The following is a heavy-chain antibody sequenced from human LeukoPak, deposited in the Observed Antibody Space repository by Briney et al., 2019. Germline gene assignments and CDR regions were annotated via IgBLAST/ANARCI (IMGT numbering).Heavy chain of an antibody. V-gene: IGHV4-59*01. Sequence: PSETLSLTCTVSGGSISSYYWSWIRQPPGKGLEWIGYIYYSGSTNYNPSLKSRVTISVDTSKNQFSLKLSSVTAADTAVYYCARVASCSWYVRWFDPWGQGTLVTVSS. CDR2: IYYSGST. CDR3: ARVASCSWYVRWFDP. D-gene: IGHD6-13*01. J-gene: IGHJ5*02. CDR1: GGSISSYY.